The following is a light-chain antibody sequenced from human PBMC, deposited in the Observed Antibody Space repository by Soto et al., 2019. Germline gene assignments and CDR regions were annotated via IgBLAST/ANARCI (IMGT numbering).Light chain of an antibody. CDR2: EVS. V-gene: IGLV2-14*01. Sequence: QSVLTQPASVSGSPGQSVTISCTGTSSDVGAYNFVSWYQQHPGKAPKLMIYEVSDRPSGVSNRFSGSKSGNTASLTISGLQAEDEADYYCRSYTSTKVLFGGGTKLTVL. CDR1: SSDVGAYNF. CDR3: RSYTSTKVL. J-gene: IGLJ2*01.